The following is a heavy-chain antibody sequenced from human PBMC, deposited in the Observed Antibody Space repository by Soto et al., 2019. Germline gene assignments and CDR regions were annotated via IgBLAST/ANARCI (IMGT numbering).Heavy chain of an antibody. CDR2: ISGSGGST. CDR3: AKNPLIAAAGTWFDP. D-gene: IGHD6-13*01. J-gene: IGHJ5*02. CDR1: GFTFSSYA. V-gene: IGHV3-23*01. Sequence: EVQRLESGGGLVQPGGSLRLSCAASGFTFSSYAMSWVRQAPGKALEWVSAISGSGGSTYYADSVKGRFTISRDNSKNTLYLQMNSLRVEDTAVYYCAKNPLIAAAGTWFDPWGQGTLVTVSS.